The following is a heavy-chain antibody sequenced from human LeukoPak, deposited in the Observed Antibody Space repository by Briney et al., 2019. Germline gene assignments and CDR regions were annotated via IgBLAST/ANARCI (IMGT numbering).Heavy chain of an antibody. J-gene: IGHJ4*02. CDR2: IYYSGST. CDR1: GGSISSYY. V-gene: IGHV4-59*06. D-gene: IGHD3-10*01. Sequence: SSETLSLTCTVSGGSISSYYWSWIRQPPGKGLEWIGYIYYSGSTYYNPSLKSRVTISVDTSKNQFSLKLSSVTAADTAVYYCATRSTSSFDYWGQGTLVTVSS. CDR3: ATRSTSSFDY.